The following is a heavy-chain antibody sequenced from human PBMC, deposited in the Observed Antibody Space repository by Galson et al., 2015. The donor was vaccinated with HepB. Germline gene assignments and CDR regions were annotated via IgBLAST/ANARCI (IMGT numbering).Heavy chain of an antibody. CDR2: INVGSANT. CDR3: ARVREYCGGDCPFDY. J-gene: IGHJ4*02. CDR1: GYTFNNYD. D-gene: IGHD2-21*02. V-gene: IGHV1-3*01. Sequence: SVKVSCKASGYTFNNYDMHWVRQAPGQGLEWMGWINVGSANTKYSQKVRGRVTITRDTSASTAYMELSSLRAEDTAVYYCARVREYCGGDCPFDYWGRGTLVTVSS.